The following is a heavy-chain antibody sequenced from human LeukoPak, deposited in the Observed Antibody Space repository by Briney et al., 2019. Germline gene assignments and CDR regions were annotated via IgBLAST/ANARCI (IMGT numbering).Heavy chain of an antibody. D-gene: IGHD2-2*03. CDR2: IYHSGST. CDR3: ARVDIVVGEIGYNWFDP. Sequence: SQTLSLTCTVSGGSISSGGYYWSWIRQPPGKGLEWIGYIYHSGSTYYNPSLKSRVTISVDTSKNQFSLKLSSVTAADTAVYYCARVDIVVGEIGYNWFDPWGQGTLVTVSS. CDR1: GGSISSGGYY. V-gene: IGHV4-30-2*01. J-gene: IGHJ5*02.